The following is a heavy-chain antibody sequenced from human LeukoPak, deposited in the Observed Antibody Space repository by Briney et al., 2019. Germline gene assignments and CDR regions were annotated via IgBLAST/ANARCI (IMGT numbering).Heavy chain of an antibody. J-gene: IGHJ4*02. D-gene: IGHD6-19*01. V-gene: IGHV4-34*01. CDR1: GGSFSGYY. CDR3: ARGPLIAVAGTRDFDY. Sequence: SETLSLTCAVYGGSFSGYYWSWLRQPPGKGLEWIGEINHSGSTNYNPSLKSRVTISVDTSKNQFSLKLSSVTAADTAVYYCARGPLIAVAGTRDFDYWGQGTLVTVSS. CDR2: INHSGST.